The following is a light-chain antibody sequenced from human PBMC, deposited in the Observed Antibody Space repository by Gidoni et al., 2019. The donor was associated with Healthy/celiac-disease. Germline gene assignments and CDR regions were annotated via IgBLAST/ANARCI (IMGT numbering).Light chain of an antibody. J-gene: IGKJ1*01. CDR2: GAS. CDR1: QSVSSN. V-gene: IGKV3-15*01. Sequence: EIVMTQSPATLYVSPGERATLSCRASQSVSSNLAWYQQKPGQATRLLIYGASTRAPGIPARFSGSGSGTEFTLTISRLQSEDFAVYYCQQYNNWPSWTFGQGTKVEIK. CDR3: QQYNNWPSWT.